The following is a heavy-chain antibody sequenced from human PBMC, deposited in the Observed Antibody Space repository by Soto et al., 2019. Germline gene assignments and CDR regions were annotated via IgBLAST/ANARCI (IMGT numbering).Heavy chain of an antibody. J-gene: IGHJ2*01. CDR3: ARTGTHWYFDL. CDR1: GGSISSYY. V-gene: IGHV4-59*08. CDR2: IYYSGST. Sequence: QVQLQESGPGLVKPSETLSLTCTVSGGSISSYYWSWIRQPPGKGLEWIGYIYYSGSTNYNPSLKSRVTTSVDTSNTQFSRKLSSVTAADTAVYYCARTGTHWYFDLWGRGTLVTVSS. D-gene: IGHD6-13*01.